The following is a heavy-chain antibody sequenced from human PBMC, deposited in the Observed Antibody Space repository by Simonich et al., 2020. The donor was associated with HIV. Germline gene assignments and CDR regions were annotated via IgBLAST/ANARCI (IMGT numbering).Heavy chain of an antibody. V-gene: IGHV4-34*01. J-gene: IGHJ6*02. CDR2: INHSGST. CDR1: GGSFSGYY. Sequence: QVQLQQWGAGLLKPSETLSLTCAVYGGSFSGYYWSWIRQPPGKGLEWIGEINHSGSTNYNPSLKRRVTISVDTSKNQFSLKLSSVTAADTAVYYCARGGYCSGGSCYPLFSSYGMDVWGQGTTVTVSS. CDR3: ARGGYCSGGSCYPLFSSYGMDV. D-gene: IGHD2-15*01.